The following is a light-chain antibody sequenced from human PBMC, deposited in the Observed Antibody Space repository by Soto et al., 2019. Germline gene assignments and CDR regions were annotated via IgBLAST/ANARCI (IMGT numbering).Light chain of an antibody. J-gene: IGLJ1*01. CDR2: YVD. V-gene: IGLV2-14*03. Sequence: QSVLTQPASVSGSPGQSITISCTGNSRDVGAYDYVSWYLQYPDKAPQLLIYYVDHRPSGVSSRFSGSKSGNTASLTISGLQAEDEGDYYCCSYADGSTYFFGTGTKLTVL. CDR1: SRDVGAYDY. CDR3: CSYADGSTYF.